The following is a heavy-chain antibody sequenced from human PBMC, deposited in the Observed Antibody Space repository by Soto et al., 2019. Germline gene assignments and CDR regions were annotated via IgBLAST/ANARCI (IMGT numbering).Heavy chain of an antibody. J-gene: IGHJ4*02. Sequence: GGSLRLSCAASGFTFSSYSMNWVRQAPGKGLEWVSYISSSSSTIYYADSVKGRFTISRDNAKNSLYLQMNSLRDEDTAVYYCARDAKDVLLWFGELPHWIDYWGQGTLVTVSS. CDR3: ARDAKDVLLWFGELPHWIDY. D-gene: IGHD3-10*01. V-gene: IGHV3-48*02. CDR1: GFTFSSYS. CDR2: ISSSSSTI.